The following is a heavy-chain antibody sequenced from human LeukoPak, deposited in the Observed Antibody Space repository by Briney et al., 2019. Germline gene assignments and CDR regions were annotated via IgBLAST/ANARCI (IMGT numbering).Heavy chain of an antibody. CDR1: GFTFSDYY. J-gene: IGHJ3*02. Sequence: GGSLRLSCAASGFTFSDYYMSWIRQAPGKGLEWVSYISSSGSTIYYADSVKGRFTISRDNAKNSLYLQMNSLRAEDTAVYYCAKLPQGGYCSSTSCPRGGDAFDIWGQGTMVTVSS. CDR2: ISSSGSTI. D-gene: IGHD2-2*01. V-gene: IGHV3-11*04. CDR3: AKLPQGGYCSSTSCPRGGDAFDI.